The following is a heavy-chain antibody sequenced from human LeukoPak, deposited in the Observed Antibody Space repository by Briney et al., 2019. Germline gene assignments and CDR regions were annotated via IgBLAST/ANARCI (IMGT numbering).Heavy chain of an antibody. J-gene: IGHJ6*02. CDR1: GFTFSGSA. D-gene: IGHD2-2*01. V-gene: IGHV3-73*01. Sequence: GGSLRLSCAASGFTFSGSATHWVRQASGKGLEWVGRIRSKANSYATAYAASVKGRFTISRDDSKNTAYLQMNSLKTEDTAVYYCTRSYCSSTSCPSLYYYYYGMDVWGQGTTVTVSS. CDR2: IRSKANSYAT. CDR3: TRSYCSSTSCPSLYYYYYGMDV.